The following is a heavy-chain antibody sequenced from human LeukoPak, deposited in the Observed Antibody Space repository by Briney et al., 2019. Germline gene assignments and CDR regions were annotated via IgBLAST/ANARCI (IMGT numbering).Heavy chain of an antibody. CDR3: ATTGGYSGYDLNY. V-gene: IGHV4-39*07. D-gene: IGHD5-12*01. CDR2: IYYSGST. Sequence: SETLSLTCTVSGGSISSSSYYWGWIRQPPGKGLEWIGSIYYSGSTYYNPSLKSRVTISLDTSKNQFSLKLSSVTAADTAVYYCATTGGYSGYDLNYWGQGTLVTVSS. CDR1: GGSISSSSYY. J-gene: IGHJ4*02.